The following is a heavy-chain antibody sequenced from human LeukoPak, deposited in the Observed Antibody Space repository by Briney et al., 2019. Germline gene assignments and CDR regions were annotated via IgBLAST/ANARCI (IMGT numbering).Heavy chain of an antibody. CDR2: ISGSGRTT. J-gene: IGHJ5*02. CDR3: AKQFIVDRNWFDP. D-gene: IGHD3-16*02. Sequence: GSLRLSCAASGFTFSSYAMSWVRQAPGKGLEWVSVISGSGRTTYYADSVQGRFTISRDNSKNTLYLQMNSLRAEDTAVYYCAKQFIVDRNWFDPWGQGTLVTVSS. V-gene: IGHV3-23*01. CDR1: GFTFSSYA.